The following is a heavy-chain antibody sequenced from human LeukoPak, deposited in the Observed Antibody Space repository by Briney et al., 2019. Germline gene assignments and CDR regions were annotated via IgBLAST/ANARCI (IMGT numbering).Heavy chain of an antibody. Sequence: ASVKVSCKASGYTFTSYGISWVRQAPGQGLEWMGWISAYNGNTNYAQKLQGRVTMTTDTSTSTAYMELRSLRSDDTAVYYCARDFAARHYYDSSGYPLDYWGQGTLVTVSS. CDR2: ISAYNGNT. CDR1: GYTFTSYG. D-gene: IGHD3-22*01. CDR3: ARDFAARHYYDSSGYPLDY. V-gene: IGHV1-18*01. J-gene: IGHJ4*02.